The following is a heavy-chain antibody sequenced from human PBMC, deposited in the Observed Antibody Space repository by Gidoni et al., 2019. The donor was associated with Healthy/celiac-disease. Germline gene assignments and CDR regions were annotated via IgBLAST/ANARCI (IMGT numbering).Heavy chain of an antibody. CDR1: GFTFSSYA. CDR2: ISYDGSNK. CDR3: ARDSGKYYYDSSGYDGLFDY. D-gene: IGHD3-22*01. Sequence: QVQLVESGGGVVQPGRSLRLSCAASGFTFSSYAMHWVRQAPGKGLEWVAVISYDGSNKYYADAVKGRFTSSRDNSKNTLYLQMNSLRAEDTAGYYCARDSGKYYYDSSGYDGLFDYWGQGTLVTVSS. J-gene: IGHJ4*02. V-gene: IGHV3-30-3*01.